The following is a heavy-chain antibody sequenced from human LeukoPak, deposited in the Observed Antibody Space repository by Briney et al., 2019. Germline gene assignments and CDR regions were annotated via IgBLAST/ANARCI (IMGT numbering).Heavy chain of an antibody. CDR3: ARHSGGYYYMDV. D-gene: IGHD5-12*01. Sequence: KTSETLSLTCTVSGGSISSSSYYWGWILQPPGKGLEWIGSIYYSGSTYYNPSLKSRVTISVDTSKNQFSLKLSSVTAADTAVYYCARHSGGYYYMDVWGKGTTVTISS. V-gene: IGHV4-39*07. CDR2: IYYSGST. CDR1: GGSISSSSYY. J-gene: IGHJ6*03.